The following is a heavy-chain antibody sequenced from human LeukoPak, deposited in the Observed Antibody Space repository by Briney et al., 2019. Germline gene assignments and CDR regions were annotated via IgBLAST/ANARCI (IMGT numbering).Heavy chain of an antibody. CDR3: ARMDRGSRGYFDY. CDR2: IKQDGSEK. CDR1: GFTFSSYW. V-gene: IGHV3-7*01. J-gene: IGHJ4*02. Sequence: GGSLRLSCAASGFTFSSYWLSWVRQAPGKGLEWVANIKQDGSEKYYVDSVKGRFTVSRDNAKNSLYLQMNSLRAEDTAVYYCARMDRGSRGYFDYWGQGTLVTVSS. D-gene: IGHD3-10*01.